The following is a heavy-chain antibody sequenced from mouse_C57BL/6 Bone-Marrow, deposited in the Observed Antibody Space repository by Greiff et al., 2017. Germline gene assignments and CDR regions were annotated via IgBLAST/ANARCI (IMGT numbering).Heavy chain of an antibody. CDR2: IDPEDGDT. CDR3: TTYPRYYGCRGY. Sequence: EVQLQQSGAELVRPGASVKLSCTASGFNIKDYYMHWVKQRPEQGLEWIGRIDPEDGDTKYAPKFQGKATMTADTSSNTAYLQLSSLTSEDTAVYYCTTYPRYYGCRGYWDRGTAPTVTA. CDR1: GFNIKDYY. V-gene: IGHV14-1*01. J-gene: IGHJ2*01. D-gene: IGHD1-1*01.